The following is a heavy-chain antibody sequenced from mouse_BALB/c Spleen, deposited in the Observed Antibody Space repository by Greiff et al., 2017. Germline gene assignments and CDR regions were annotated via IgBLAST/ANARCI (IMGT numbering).Heavy chain of an antibody. CDR1: GFTFSSFG. V-gene: IGHV5-17*02. D-gene: IGHD1-1*01. CDR3: ARSDGYYGYAMDY. Sequence: EVMLVESGGGLVQPGGSRKLSCAASGFTFSSFGMHWVRQAPEKGLEWVAYISSGSSTIYYADTVKGRFTISRDNPKNTLFLQMTSLRSEDTAMYYCARSDGYYGYAMDYWGQGTSVTVSS. J-gene: IGHJ4*01. CDR2: ISSGSSTI.